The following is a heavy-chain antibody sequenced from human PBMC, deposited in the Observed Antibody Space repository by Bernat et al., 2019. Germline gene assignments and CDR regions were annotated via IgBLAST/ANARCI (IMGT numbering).Heavy chain of an antibody. J-gene: IGHJ3*02. V-gene: IGHV3-9*01. D-gene: IGHD6-13*01. CDR1: GFTFDDYA. Sequence: EVQLVESGGGLVQPGRSLRLSCAASGFTFDDYAMYWVRHVPGKGLEWVSGISWNSVTITYADSVNGRFTISRDNAKNSLYLQMNSLRAEDTAFYYCSKAVAAAVSDAFDIWGQGTMVTVSS. CDR3: SKAVAAAVSDAFDI. CDR2: ISWNSVTI.